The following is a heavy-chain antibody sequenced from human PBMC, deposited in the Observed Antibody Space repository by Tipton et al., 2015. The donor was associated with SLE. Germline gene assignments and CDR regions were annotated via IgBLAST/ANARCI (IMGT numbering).Heavy chain of an antibody. CDR1: GGSISSSSYY. Sequence: TLSLTCTVSGGSISSSSYYWSWIRQHPGKGLEWIGYIYYSGSTYYNPSLKSRVTISVDTSKNQFSLKLSSVTAAGTAAYYCAREEENDFWSGGDAFDIWGQGIMVTVSS. CDR2: IYYSGST. V-gene: IGHV4-31*03. J-gene: IGHJ3*02. CDR3: AREEENDFWSGGDAFDI. D-gene: IGHD3-3*01.